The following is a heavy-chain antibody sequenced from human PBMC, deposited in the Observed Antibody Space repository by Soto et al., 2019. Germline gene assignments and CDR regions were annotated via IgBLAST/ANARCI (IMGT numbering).Heavy chain of an antibody. V-gene: IGHV1-18*01. D-gene: IGHD5-18*01. CDR1: GYTFTSYG. CDR2: ISAYNGNT. CDR3: ARAVMATARRDLYFDY. Sequence: QVQLVQSGAEVKKPGASVKVSCKASGYTFTSYGISWVRQAPGQGLEWMGWISAYNGNTNYAQKLQGRVTMTTDTXTXXAYMELRSLRSDDTAVYYCARAVMATARRDLYFDYWGQGTLVTVSS. J-gene: IGHJ4*02.